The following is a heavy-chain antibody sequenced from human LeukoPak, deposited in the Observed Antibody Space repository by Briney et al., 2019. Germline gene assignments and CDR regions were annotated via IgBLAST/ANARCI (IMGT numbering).Heavy chain of an antibody. J-gene: IGHJ4*02. Sequence: PSETLSLTCTVSGGSISSYYWSWIRQPPGKGLEWIGYIYYSGSTNYNPSLKSRVTISVDTSKNQFSLKLSSVTAADTAVYYCARVRVATIIFDYWGQATLVTVSS. CDR3: ARVRVATIIFDY. CDR1: GGSISSYY. V-gene: IGHV4-59*01. CDR2: IYYSGST. D-gene: IGHD5-12*01.